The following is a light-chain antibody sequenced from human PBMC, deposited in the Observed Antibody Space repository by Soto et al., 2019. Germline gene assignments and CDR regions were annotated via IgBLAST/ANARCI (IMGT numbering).Light chain of an antibody. V-gene: IGKV1-39*01. CDR2: AAS. CDR1: QSISRY. J-gene: IGKJ1*01. Sequence: DIQMPQSPSSLSASVGARVTITCAASQSISRYLNWYQKQPGKAPKLMIYAASSLQSGVPSRLSGSGSGKDFTLTISSLQPEEGATDDCQQRYSTPPTFGQGTKVDIK. CDR3: QQRYSTPPT.